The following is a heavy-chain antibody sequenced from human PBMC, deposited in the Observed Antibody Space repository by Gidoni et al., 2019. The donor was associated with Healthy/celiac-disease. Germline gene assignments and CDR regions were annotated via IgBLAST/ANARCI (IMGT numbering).Heavy chain of an antibody. CDR2: IYYSVST. V-gene: IGHV4-59*01. CDR3: ARDPPFCITGTTDYYYGMDV. D-gene: IGHD1-7*01. Sequence: QLQLHESGPGRVKPSETLSLTCTVSGGSISSTYWSWIRQPPGKVLEWIGYIYYSVSTNYNPSLKSRVTISVDTSKTQFSLKLSSVTDVDTAVYYCARDPPFCITGTTDYYYGMDVWGQGTTVTVSS. J-gene: IGHJ6*02. CDR1: GGSISSTY.